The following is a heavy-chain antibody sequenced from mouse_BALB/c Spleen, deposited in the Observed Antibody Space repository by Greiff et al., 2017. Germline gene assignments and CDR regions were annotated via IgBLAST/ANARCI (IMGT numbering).Heavy chain of an antibody. CDR3: ASPYGNYVPFAY. J-gene: IGHJ3*01. V-gene: IGHV3-6*02. CDR2: ISYDGSN. CDR1: GYSITSGYY. D-gene: IGHD2-1*01. Sequence: VQLKESGPGLVKPSQSLSLTCSVTGYSITSGYYWNWIRQFPGNKLEWMGYISYDGSNNYNPSLKNRISITRDTSKNQFFLKLNSVTTEDTATYYCASPYGNYVPFAYWGQGTLVTVSA.